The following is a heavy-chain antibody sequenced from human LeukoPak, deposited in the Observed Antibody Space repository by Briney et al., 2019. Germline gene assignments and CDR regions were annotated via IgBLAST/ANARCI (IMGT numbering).Heavy chain of an antibody. CDR2: IYYSGST. J-gene: IGHJ4*02. V-gene: IGHV4-59*01. D-gene: IGHD6-19*01. Sequence: SETLSLTCTVSGGSISSYYWSWIRQPPGKGLERIGYIYYSGSTNYNSSLKSRVTISVDTSKNRFSLKLSSVTAADTAVYYCARDTGYSSGWYYFDYWGQGTLVTVSS. CDR3: ARDTGYSSGWYYFDY. CDR1: GGSISSYY.